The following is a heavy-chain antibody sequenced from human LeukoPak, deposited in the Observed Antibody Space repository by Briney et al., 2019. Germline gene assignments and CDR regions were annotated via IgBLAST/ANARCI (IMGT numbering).Heavy chain of an antibody. CDR3: ARDPAGDYGY. CDR2: IHSSGIT. CDR1: GAAVSAYF. V-gene: IGHV4-59*02. Sequence: SETLSLTCSVSGAAVSAYFWSWIRQPPGMGLKWIGYIHSSGITKYNPSLKGRVTMSVDTSKNQFSLKVMSVTSADTAVYYCARDPAGDYGYWGQGTLVTISS. J-gene: IGHJ4*02. D-gene: IGHD4-17*01.